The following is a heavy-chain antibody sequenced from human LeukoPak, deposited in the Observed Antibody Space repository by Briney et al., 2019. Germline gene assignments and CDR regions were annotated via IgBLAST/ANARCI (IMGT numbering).Heavy chain of an antibody. J-gene: IGHJ4*02. V-gene: IGHV3-74*01. CDR3: TRGDFFDY. Sequence: PGGSLRLSCVASGFTFSSYWMHWARQAPGKGLVWVSRISSDGSSTSYADSVKGRFTISRDNAKNTLYLQMNSLRAEDTAVYYCTRGDFFDYWGQGTLVTVSP. CDR2: ISSDGSST. CDR1: GFTFSSYW.